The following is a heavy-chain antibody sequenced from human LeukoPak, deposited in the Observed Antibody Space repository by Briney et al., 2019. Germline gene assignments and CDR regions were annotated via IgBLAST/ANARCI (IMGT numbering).Heavy chain of an antibody. CDR1: GFTFSSYE. Sequence: GGSLRLSCAASGFTFSSYEMNWVRQAPGKGLEWVANIKQDGSEKYYVDSVKGRFTISRDNAKNSLYLQMNSLRAEDTAVYYCATIPGIAVAGTWVRAGVDYWGQGTLVTVSS. V-gene: IGHV3-7*01. CDR2: IKQDGSEK. J-gene: IGHJ4*02. D-gene: IGHD6-19*01. CDR3: ATIPGIAVAGTWVRAGVDY.